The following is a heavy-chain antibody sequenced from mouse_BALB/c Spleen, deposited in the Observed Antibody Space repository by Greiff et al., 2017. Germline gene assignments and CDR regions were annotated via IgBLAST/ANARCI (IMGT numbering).Heavy chain of an antibody. CDR3: ARDAYYGYDYAMDY. CDR2: SRNKANDYTT. V-gene: IGHV7-1*02. D-gene: IGHD2-2*01. CDR1: GFTFSDFY. J-gene: IGHJ4*01. Sequence: EVKLMESGGGLVQPGGSLRLSCATSGFTFSDFYMEWVRQPPGKRLEWIAASRNKANDYTTEYSASVKGRFIVSRDTSQSILYLQMNALRAEDTAIYYCARDAYYGYDYAMDYWGQGTSVTVSS.